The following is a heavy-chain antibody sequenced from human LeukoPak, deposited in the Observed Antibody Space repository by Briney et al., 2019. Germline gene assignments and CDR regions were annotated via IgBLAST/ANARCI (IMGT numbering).Heavy chain of an antibody. CDR1: GLTFSSYG. V-gene: IGHV3-33*01. Sequence: GGSLRLSCAASGLTFSSYGMHWVRQAPGKGLEWVAVIWYDGCNKYYADSVKGRFTISRDNSKNTLYLQMNSLRAEDTAVYYCARDKDIAARHPVPSPFDYWGQGTLVTVSS. J-gene: IGHJ4*02. CDR3: ARDKDIAARHPVPSPFDY. CDR2: IWYDGCNK. D-gene: IGHD6-6*01.